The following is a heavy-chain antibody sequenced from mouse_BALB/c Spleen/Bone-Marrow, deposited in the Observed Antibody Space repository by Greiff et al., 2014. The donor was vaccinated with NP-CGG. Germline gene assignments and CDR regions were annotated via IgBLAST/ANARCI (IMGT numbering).Heavy chain of an antibody. CDR3: ERHEERGLLGAYYYAMDY. CDR1: GYTFTEYT. V-gene: IGHV1-62-2*01. Sequence: VQLQQSGAGLVKPGASVKLSCKASGYTFTEYTIHWVKQRSGQGLEWIWWFYPGSGSIKYNEKFKDKATLTADKSSSTVYMEMSRLTSEYAAVDFCERHEERGLLGAYYYAMDYWGQGTSVTVSS. J-gene: IGHJ4*01. D-gene: IGHD3-3*01. CDR2: FYPGSGSI.